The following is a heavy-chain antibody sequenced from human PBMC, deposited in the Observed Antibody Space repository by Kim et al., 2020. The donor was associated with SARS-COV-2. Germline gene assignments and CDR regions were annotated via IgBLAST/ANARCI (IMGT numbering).Heavy chain of an antibody. CDR3: ASGVNPGSGSYYPLDY. CDR1: GGSISSSSYY. V-gene: IGHV4-39*07. Sequence: SETLSLTCTVSGGSISSSSYYWGWIRQPPGKGLEWIGSIYYSGSTYYNPSLKSRVTISVDTSKNQFSLKLSSVTAADTAVYYCASGVNPGSGSYYPLDYWGQGTLVTVSS. D-gene: IGHD3-10*01. J-gene: IGHJ4*02. CDR2: IYYSGST.